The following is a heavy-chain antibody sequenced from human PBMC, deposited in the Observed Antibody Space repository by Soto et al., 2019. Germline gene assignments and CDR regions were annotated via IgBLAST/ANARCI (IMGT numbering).Heavy chain of an antibody. V-gene: IGHV3-21*01. CDR2: IRGFSPYT. CDR1: GFTFRTYT. Sequence: LRLSCISSGFTFRTYTMNWVRQAPGKGLEWVSGIRGFSPYTFYAESVKGRFTISRDNAKNSLYLQMDSLRAEDTAVYYCARDLGYDAHDYNYNALDVWGQGTTVTVSS. D-gene: IGHD1-20*01. J-gene: IGHJ6*02. CDR3: ARDLGYDAHDYNYNALDV.